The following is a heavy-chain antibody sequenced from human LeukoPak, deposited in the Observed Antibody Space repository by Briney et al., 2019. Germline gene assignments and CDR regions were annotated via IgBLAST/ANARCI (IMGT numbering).Heavy chain of an antibody. CDR3: ARENSGYSAHFDY. Sequence: GGSLRLSCAASGFTFSSYAMHWVRQAPGKGLEWVAVISYDGSNKYYADSVKGRFTISRDNSKNTLYLQMNSLRAEDTAVYYCARENSGYSAHFDYWGQGTLVTVSS. J-gene: IGHJ4*02. CDR2: ISYDGSNK. D-gene: IGHD3-22*01. V-gene: IGHV3-30-3*01. CDR1: GFTFSSYA.